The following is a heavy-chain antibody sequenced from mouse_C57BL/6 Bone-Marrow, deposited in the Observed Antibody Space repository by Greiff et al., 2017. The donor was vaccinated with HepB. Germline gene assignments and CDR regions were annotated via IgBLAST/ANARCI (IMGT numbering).Heavy chain of an antibody. CDR3: ARRDYYGIYWYFDV. D-gene: IGHD1-1*01. J-gene: IGHJ1*03. Sequence: QVQLQQPGAELVRPGTSVKLSCKASGYTFTSYWMHWVKQRPGQGLEWIGVIDPSDSYTNYNQKFKGKATLTVDTSASTAYMQLSSLTSEDSAVYYCARRDYYGIYWYFDVWGTGTTVTVSS. CDR2: IDPSDSYT. V-gene: IGHV1-59*01. CDR1: GYTFTSYW.